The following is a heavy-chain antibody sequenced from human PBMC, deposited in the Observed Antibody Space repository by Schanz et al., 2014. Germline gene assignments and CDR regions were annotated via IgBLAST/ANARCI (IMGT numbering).Heavy chain of an antibody. CDR3: AKDAENTAMITDYFDY. Sequence: EVQLVESGGGLVQPGGSLRLSCAASGFTFSSHWMHWVRQDPGRGLEWVSIISGSGGNTYYADAVRGRFTISRDNSKTTVYLQMNSLRAEDTAVYYCAKDAENTAMITDYFDYWGQGTLVTVSS. CDR1: GFTFSSHW. D-gene: IGHD5-18*01. V-gene: IGHV3-23*04. J-gene: IGHJ4*02. CDR2: ISGSGGNT.